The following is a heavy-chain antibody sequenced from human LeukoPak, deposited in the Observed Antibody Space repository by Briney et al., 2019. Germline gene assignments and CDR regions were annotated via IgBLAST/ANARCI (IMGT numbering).Heavy chain of an antibody. CDR2: IKQDGSEK. J-gene: IGHJ3*02. V-gene: IGHV3-7*01. D-gene: IGHD3-3*01. CDR3: ARAAHDYYDFWSGAFDI. Sequence: PGGSLRLSCAASGFTFSSYWMSWVRQAPGKGLEWVANIKQDGSEKYYVDSVKGRFTISRDNAKNSLYLQMSSLRAEDTAVYYCARAAHDYYDFWSGAFDIWGQGTMVTVSS. CDR1: GFTFSSYW.